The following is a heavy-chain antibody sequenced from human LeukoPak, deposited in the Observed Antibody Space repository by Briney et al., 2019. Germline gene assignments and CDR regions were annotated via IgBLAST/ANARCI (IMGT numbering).Heavy chain of an antibody. Sequence: PGGSLRLSCAVSGCTFSNYGMHWVRQAPGKGLEWVALTSYDGSTKYYADSVKGRFIISKDNSRNTLFLQMNSLKVEDTAMYYCAKPSGEYFDYWGQGTLVTVSS. CDR1: GCTFSNYG. V-gene: IGHV3-30*18. J-gene: IGHJ4*02. CDR2: TSYDGSTK. CDR3: AKPSGEYFDY.